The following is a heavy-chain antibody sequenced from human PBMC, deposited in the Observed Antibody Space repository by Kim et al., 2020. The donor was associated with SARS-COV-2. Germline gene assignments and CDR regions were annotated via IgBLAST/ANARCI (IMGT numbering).Heavy chain of an antibody. CDR3: ARARIAVAGHYFDY. V-gene: IGHV4-39*07. J-gene: IGHJ4*02. D-gene: IGHD6-19*01. Sequence: TPSLGSRVTISGGTSKTRFSLKVTSVTAADTAVYYCARARIAVAGHYFDYWGQGTLVTVSP.